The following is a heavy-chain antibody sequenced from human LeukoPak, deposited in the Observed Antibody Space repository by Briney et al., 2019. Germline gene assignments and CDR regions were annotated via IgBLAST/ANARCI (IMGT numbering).Heavy chain of an antibody. CDR3: ARDLGAYSGSYPDAFDI. J-gene: IGHJ3*02. CDR1: GFTVSSNY. Sequence: GGSLRLSCAASGFTVSSNYMSWVRQAPGKGLEWVSVIYSGGSTYYADSVKGRFTISRHNSKNTLYLQMNSLRAEDTAVYYCARDLGAYSGSYPDAFDIWGQGTMVIVSS. CDR2: IYSGGST. V-gene: IGHV3-53*04. D-gene: IGHD1-26*01.